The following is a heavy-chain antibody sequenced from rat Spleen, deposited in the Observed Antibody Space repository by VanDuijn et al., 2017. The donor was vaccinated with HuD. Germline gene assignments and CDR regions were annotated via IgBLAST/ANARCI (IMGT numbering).Heavy chain of an antibody. CDR3: ARHGLEGVMDA. J-gene: IGHJ4*01. CDR2: ISYDGSST. CDR1: GFTFSDYS. V-gene: IGHV5-29*01. D-gene: IGHD1-11*01. Sequence: EVQLVESGGGLVQPGRSLKLSCVASGFTFSDYSMAWVCQAPTKGLEWVATISYDGSSTYYRDSVKGRFTISRDNAKSTLYLQRNSLRSEDTATYYCARHGLEGVMDAWGQGASVTVSS.